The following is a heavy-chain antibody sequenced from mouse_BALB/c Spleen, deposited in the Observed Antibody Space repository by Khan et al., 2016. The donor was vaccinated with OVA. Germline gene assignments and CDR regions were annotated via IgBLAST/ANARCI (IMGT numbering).Heavy chain of an antibody. Sequence: VQLQESGPGLVAPSQSLSITCTISGFSLTNYGVHWVRQPPGKGLEWLVVIWSDGSTTSNSALKSRLTISKYNSKTPAFLNMNSIQTDDTDKYSGARQPYYHDNIMDYWGQGTSVTVSS. D-gene: IGHD2-10*01. CDR2: IWSDGST. J-gene: IGHJ4*01. CDR3: ARQPYYHDNIMDY. V-gene: IGHV2-6-1*01. CDR1: GFSLTNYG.